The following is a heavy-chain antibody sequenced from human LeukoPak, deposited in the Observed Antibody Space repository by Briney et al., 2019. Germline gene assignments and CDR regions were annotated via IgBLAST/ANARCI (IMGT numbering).Heavy chain of an antibody. CDR1: GFTFSSYG. CDR2: ISGSGGST. D-gene: IGHD3-10*01. CDR3: AKSSLYYYGSGSYYYYYYYYMDV. J-gene: IGHJ6*03. Sequence: GGSLRLSCAASGFTFSSYGMSWVRQAPGKGLEWVSAISGSGGSTYYADSVKGRLTISRDNSKNTLYLQMNSLRAEDTAVYYCAKSSLYYYGSGSYYYYYYYYMDVWGKGTTVTISS. V-gene: IGHV3-23*01.